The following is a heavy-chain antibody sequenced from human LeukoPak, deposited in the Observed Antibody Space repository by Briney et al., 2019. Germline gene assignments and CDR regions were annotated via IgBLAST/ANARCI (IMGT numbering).Heavy chain of an antibody. CDR2: IYYSGST. J-gene: IGHJ4*02. V-gene: IGHV4-39*07. Sequence: SETLSLTCTVSGGSISSSSYYWGWIRQPPGKGLEWIGSIYYSGSTYYNPSLKSRVTISVDTSKNQFSLKLTSVTAADTAVYYCATSNWLRDSNFDSWGQGTLVTVSS. CDR3: ATSNWLRDSNFDS. D-gene: IGHD4-11*01. CDR1: GGSISSSSYY.